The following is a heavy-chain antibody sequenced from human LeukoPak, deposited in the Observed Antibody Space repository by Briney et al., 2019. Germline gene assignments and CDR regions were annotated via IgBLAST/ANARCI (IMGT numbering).Heavy chain of an antibody. Sequence: GGSLRLSCAASGFTVSSNYMSWVRQAPGKGLEWVSVIYSGGSTYYANSVKGRFTISRDNSKNTLYLQMNSLRAEDTAVYYCARERETNYYGMDVWGQGTTVTVSS. CDR2: IYSGGST. CDR1: GFTVSSNY. D-gene: IGHD1-14*01. V-gene: IGHV3-53*01. CDR3: ARERETNYYGMDV. J-gene: IGHJ6*02.